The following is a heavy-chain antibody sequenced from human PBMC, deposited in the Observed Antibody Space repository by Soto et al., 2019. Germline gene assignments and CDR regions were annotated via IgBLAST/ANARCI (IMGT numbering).Heavy chain of an antibody. CDR3: ARDRTIFGVEHNYYYYYGMDV. D-gene: IGHD3-3*01. Sequence: PGGSLRLSCAASGFTFSSYSMNWFRQAPGKGLEWVSYISSSSSTIYYADSVKGRFTISRDNAKNSLYLQMNSLRDEDTAVYYCARDRTIFGVEHNYYYYYGMDVWGQGTTVTVSS. V-gene: IGHV3-48*02. J-gene: IGHJ6*02. CDR1: GFTFSSYS. CDR2: ISSSSSTI.